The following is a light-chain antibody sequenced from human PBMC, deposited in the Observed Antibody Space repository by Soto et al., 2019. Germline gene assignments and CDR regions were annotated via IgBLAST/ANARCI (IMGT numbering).Light chain of an antibody. CDR1: QSLLHSNGYNF. CDR3: MQALQTPLT. J-gene: IGKJ1*01. CDR2: LGS. V-gene: IGKV2-28*01. Sequence: DIVMTQSPLSLPVTPGEPASISCRSSQSLLHSNGYNFLDWYLQKPGQSPQLLIYLGSHRASGVPDRFSGTGSGTHFTLQISRVEAEDVGVFYCMQALQTPLTFXQGTKVDIK.